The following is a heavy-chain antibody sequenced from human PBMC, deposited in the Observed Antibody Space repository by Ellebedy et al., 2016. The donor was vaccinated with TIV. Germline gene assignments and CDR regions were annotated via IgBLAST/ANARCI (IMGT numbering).Heavy chain of an antibody. Sequence: GESLKIPCAASGLTFSNYAMGGVRQAPGKGLEWVSAIFASGATTYYADSVKGRFTISSDNSKNTVYLQMNSLRAEDTAVYYCAKDIRGPTAGTWYFDLWGRGTLVTVSS. V-gene: IGHV3-23*01. D-gene: IGHD6-13*01. CDR1: GLTFSNYA. J-gene: IGHJ2*01. CDR2: IFASGATT. CDR3: AKDIRGPTAGTWYFDL.